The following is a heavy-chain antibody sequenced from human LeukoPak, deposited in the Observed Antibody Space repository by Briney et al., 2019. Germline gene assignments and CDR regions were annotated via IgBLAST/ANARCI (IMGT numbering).Heavy chain of an antibody. CDR2: ISSSSSYI. CDR3: ARVLWDGSSWYDY. J-gene: IGHJ4*02. V-gene: IGHV3-21*01. CDR1: GFTFSSYS. D-gene: IGHD6-13*01. Sequence: PGGSLRLSWAASGFTFSSYSMNWVRQAPGKGLEWVSSISSSSSYIYYADSVKGRFTISRDNAKNSLYLQMNSLRAEDTAVYYCARVLWDGSSWYDYWGQGTLVTVSS.